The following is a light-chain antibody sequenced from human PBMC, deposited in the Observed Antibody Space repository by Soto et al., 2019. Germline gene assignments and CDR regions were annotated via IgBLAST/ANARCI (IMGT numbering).Light chain of an antibody. V-gene: IGKV3-15*01. Sequence: EIVMTQSPATLSVSPGERATLSCRASQSVSSNLAWYQQKPGQAPRLLIYGASTRATGIPARFSGSGSGTEFTLTISSLKSEDFAVYYCQQYNNWLITFGQGTRLEIK. J-gene: IGKJ5*01. CDR1: QSVSSN. CDR2: GAS. CDR3: QQYNNWLIT.